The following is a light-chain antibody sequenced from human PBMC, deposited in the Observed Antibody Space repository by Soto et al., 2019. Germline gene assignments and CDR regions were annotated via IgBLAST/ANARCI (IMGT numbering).Light chain of an antibody. CDR1: SSDVGGYNY. V-gene: IGLV2-8*01. CDR2: EVS. Sequence: QSALTQPPSASGSPGQSVTISCTGSSSDVGGYNYVSWYQQHPGKAPTLMIYEVSNRPSGVPDRLSGSKSGNTASLTVSGLQAEDEADYYCSSYGGSSTVVFGGGTKVTVL. J-gene: IGLJ2*01. CDR3: SSYGGSSTVV.